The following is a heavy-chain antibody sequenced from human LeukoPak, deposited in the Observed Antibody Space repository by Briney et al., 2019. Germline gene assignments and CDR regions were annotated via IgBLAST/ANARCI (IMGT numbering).Heavy chain of an antibody. V-gene: IGHV3-53*01. J-gene: IGHJ6*04. Sequence: GGSLRLSCAASGLTVSSNYVSWVRQAPGKGLEWVSVIYSGGSTYYAESVKGRFTISRDNSKNTLYLQMKSLRAEDTAVYYCAREFEVAGLAMDVWGKGTTVTVSS. CDR2: IYSGGST. CDR1: GLTVSSNY. D-gene: IGHD6-19*01. CDR3: AREFEVAGLAMDV.